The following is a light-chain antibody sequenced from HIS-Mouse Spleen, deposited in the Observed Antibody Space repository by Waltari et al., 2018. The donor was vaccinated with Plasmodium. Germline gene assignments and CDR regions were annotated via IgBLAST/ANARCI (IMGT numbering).Light chain of an antibody. J-gene: IGKJ2*01. V-gene: IGKV1-39*01. Sequence: DIQMTPSPSSLSASVGDKVTITCRESQSISSYLNWYQQKPGKAPKLLIYAASSLQSGVPSRFSGSGSGTDFTLTISSLQPEDFATYYCQQSYSTLMYTFGQGTELEIK. CDR3: QQSYSTLMYT. CDR1: QSISSY. CDR2: AAS.